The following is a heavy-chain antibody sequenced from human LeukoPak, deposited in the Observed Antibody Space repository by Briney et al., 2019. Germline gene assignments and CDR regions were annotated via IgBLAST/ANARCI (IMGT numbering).Heavy chain of an antibody. J-gene: IGHJ4*02. CDR2: ISGSGSRT. V-gene: IGHV3-23*01. D-gene: IGHD3-22*01. CDR1: GFTFSRCA. CDR3: VKDANYFDSGSYLIPFDS. Sequence: GGSLRLSCAAPGFTFSRCAMGWVRQTPGKGLEWVAGISGSGSRTYYADAVKGRFNISRDNSKNTLYLQINSLRAEDTAVYYCVKDANYFDSGSYLIPFDSWGQGTLVTVSS.